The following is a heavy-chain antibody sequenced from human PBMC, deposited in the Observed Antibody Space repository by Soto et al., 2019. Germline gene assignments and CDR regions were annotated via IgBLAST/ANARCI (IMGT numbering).Heavy chain of an antibody. V-gene: IGHV3-48*01. D-gene: IGHD6-13*01. Sequence: GGSLRLSCAVSGFTFSDYTMSWVRQVSGKGLEWVSYISRSSSTIYYADSVKGRFTISRDNAKNSLSLQMNSLRAEDTAVYYCARAPFVFGAAAAGLYYFDYWGQGTVVTVSS. J-gene: IGHJ4*02. CDR2: ISRSSSTI. CDR3: ARAPFVFGAAAAGLYYFDY. CDR1: GFTFSDYT.